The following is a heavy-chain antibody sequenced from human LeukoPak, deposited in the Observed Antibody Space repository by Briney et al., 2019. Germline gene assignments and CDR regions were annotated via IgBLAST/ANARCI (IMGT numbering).Heavy chain of an antibody. CDR2: IYYSGST. Sequence: MPSETLSLTCTVSGGSISSYYWSWIRQPPGKGLEWIGNIYYSGSTNYNPSLKSRVTISVDTSKSQFSLKLNSVTAADTAFYYCARLLRVTTVGPDLYYFDYWGQGILVTVSS. V-gene: IGHV4-59*08. D-gene: IGHD4-17*01. CDR1: GGSISSYY. CDR3: ARLLRVTTVGPDLYYFDY. J-gene: IGHJ4*02.